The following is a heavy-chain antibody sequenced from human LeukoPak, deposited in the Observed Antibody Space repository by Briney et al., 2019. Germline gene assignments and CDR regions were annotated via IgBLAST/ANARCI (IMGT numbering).Heavy chain of an antibody. Sequence: SQTLSLTCTVSGGSISSGDYYWSWIRQPPGKGLEWIGYIYYSGSTYYNPSLKSRVTISVDTSKNQFSLKLSSVTAADTAVYYCALSIAAAGTFYAFDIWGQGTMVTVSS. D-gene: IGHD6-13*01. V-gene: IGHV4-30-4*08. CDR2: IYYSGST. CDR3: ALSIAAAGTFYAFDI. J-gene: IGHJ3*02. CDR1: GGSISSGDYY.